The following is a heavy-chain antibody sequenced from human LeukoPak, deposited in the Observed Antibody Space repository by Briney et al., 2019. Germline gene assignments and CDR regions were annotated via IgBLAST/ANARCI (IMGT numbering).Heavy chain of an antibody. CDR1: GGSISSSSYY. CDR2: IYYSGST. V-gene: IGHV4-39*01. Sequence: SETLSLTCTVSGGSISSSSYYWGWIRQPPGKGLEWIGCIYYSGSTYYNPSLKSRVTISVDTSKNQFSLKLSSVTAADTAVYYCARTDGYSLLADYWGQGTLVTVSS. CDR3: ARTDGYSLLADY. J-gene: IGHJ4*02. D-gene: IGHD5-24*01.